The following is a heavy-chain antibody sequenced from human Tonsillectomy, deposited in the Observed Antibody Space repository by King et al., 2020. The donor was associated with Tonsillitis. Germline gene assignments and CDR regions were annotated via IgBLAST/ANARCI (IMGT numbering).Heavy chain of an antibody. CDR1: GGSIGTRSYY. CDR3: AGDPRYGSSTSCSNWFDP. Sequence: QLQESGPGVVKPSETLSLTCTVSGGSIGTRSYYWGWIRQPPGKGLEWIGHIYYNGSTHSNPSLKSRVTISVDTSKNQFSLRLSSVTAPDTAVYYCAGDPRYGSSTSCSNWFDPWGQGTLVTVSS. D-gene: IGHD2-2*01. CDR2: IYYNGST. J-gene: IGHJ5*02. V-gene: IGHV4-39*01.